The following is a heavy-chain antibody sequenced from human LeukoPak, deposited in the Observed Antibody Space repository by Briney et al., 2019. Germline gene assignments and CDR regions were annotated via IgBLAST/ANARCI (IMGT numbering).Heavy chain of an antibody. V-gene: IGHV3-7*01. D-gene: IGHD1/OR15-1a*01. J-gene: IGHJ4*02. Sequence: GSLRLSCAASGFTFSSYWMSWVRQAPGKRLEWVANIRQDGSVQNYVDSVKGRFTISRDNPKNSVYLQMNSLRAEDTAVYYCLVTTRSRGFDYWGQGTLVTVSS. CDR3: LVTTRSRGFDY. CDR2: IRQDGSVQ. CDR1: GFTFSSYW.